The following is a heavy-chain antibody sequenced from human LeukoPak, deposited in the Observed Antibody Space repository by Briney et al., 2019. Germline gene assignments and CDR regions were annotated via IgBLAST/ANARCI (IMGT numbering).Heavy chain of an antibody. D-gene: IGHD5-12*01. CDR3: ARGTYSGYTIAKYFDY. J-gene: IGHJ4*02. Sequence: PSETLSLTCTVSGGSISSGGYYWSWIRQHPGKGLEWIGYIYYSGSTYYNPSLKSRVTISVDTSKNQFSLKLSSVTAADTAVYYCARGTYSGYTIAKYFDYWGQGTLVTVSS. V-gene: IGHV4-31*03. CDR2: IYYSGST. CDR1: GGSISSGGYY.